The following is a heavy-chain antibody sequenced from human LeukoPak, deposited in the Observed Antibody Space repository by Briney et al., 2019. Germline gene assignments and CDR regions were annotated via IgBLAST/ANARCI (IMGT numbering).Heavy chain of an antibody. J-gene: IGHJ4*02. CDR1: GFTVSSNY. CDR3: ARGGPIDY. V-gene: IGHV3-53*01. Sequence: GGSLRLSCAASGFTVSSNYMSWVRQAPGKGLEWVSVTYTGGNTYYADSVKGRFTISRDNAKSTLYLQMNSLRAEDTAVYYCARGGPIDYWGQGTLVTVSS. CDR2: TYTGGNT.